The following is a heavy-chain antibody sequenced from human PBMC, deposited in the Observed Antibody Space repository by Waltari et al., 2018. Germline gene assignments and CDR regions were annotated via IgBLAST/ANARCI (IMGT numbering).Heavy chain of an antibody. D-gene: IGHD4-4*01. Sequence: QVQLVESGGGVVQPGRSLRLSCAASGFTFSSYAMHWVRQAPGKGLEWVAGISYDGSNKYYADSVKGRFTISRDNSKNTLYLQMNSLRAEDTAVYYCARDGFRAVTTSYFDYWGQGTLVTVSS. CDR2: ISYDGSNK. J-gene: IGHJ4*02. CDR3: ARDGFRAVTTSYFDY. CDR1: GFTFSSYA. V-gene: IGHV3-30*01.